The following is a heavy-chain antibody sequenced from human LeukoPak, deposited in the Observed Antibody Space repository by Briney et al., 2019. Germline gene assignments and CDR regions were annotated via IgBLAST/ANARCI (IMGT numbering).Heavy chain of an antibody. Sequence: GESLKISCKGSGYSFTSYWISWVRQMPGKGLEWMGRIDPSDSYTNYSPSFQGHVTISADKSISTAYLQWSSLKASDTATYYCARHGGAAYYYGMDVWGKGTTVTVSS. CDR2: IDPSDSYT. CDR1: GYSFTSYW. CDR3: ARHGGAAYYYGMDV. V-gene: IGHV5-10-1*01. D-gene: IGHD6-13*01. J-gene: IGHJ6*04.